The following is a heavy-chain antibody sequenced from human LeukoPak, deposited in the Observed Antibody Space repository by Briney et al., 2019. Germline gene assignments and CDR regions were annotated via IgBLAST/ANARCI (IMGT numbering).Heavy chain of an antibody. V-gene: IGHV3-20*04. Sequence: GGSLRLSCAASGFSFGDYGMSWVRQAPGKGLEWVSGISCSGGSTYYADSVKGRFTISRDNAKNYLYLQMNSLRAEDTAVYYCSRGNRNGCYFDYWRQGIMVTVSS. CDR2: ISCSGGST. D-gene: IGHD5-24*01. CDR3: SRGNRNGCYFDY. CDR1: GFSFGDYG. J-gene: IGHJ4*02.